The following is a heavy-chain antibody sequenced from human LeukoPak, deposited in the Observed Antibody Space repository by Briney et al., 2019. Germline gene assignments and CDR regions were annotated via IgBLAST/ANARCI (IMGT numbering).Heavy chain of an antibody. CDR1: GGSFSGYY. J-gene: IGHJ6*03. Sequence: SETLSLTCAVYGGSFSGYYWSWLRQPPGKGLEWIGEINHSGSTNYNPSLKSRVTISVDTSKNQFSLKLSSVTAADTAVYYCARHIFKGFGEQYYCYYYMDVWGKGTTVTISS. V-gene: IGHV4-34*01. CDR3: ARHIFKGFGEQYYCYYYMDV. D-gene: IGHD3-10*01. CDR2: INHSGST.